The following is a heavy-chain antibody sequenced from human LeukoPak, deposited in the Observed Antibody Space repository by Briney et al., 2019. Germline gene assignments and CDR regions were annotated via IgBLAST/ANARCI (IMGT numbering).Heavy chain of an antibody. CDR3: ARGQIPGIAAS. CDR2: INHSGST. Sequence: PSETLSLTCAVYGASLRGYYWSWIRQPPGKGLEWIGEINHSGSTNYNPSLKSRVTISVDTSKNQFSLKLSSVTAADTAVYYCARGQIPGIAASWGQGTLSPSPQ. D-gene: IGHD6-13*01. V-gene: IGHV4-34*01. J-gene: IGHJ4*02. CDR1: GASLRGYY.